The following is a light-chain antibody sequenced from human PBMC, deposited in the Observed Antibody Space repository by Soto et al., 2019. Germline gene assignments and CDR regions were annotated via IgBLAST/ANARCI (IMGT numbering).Light chain of an antibody. V-gene: IGKV3-20*01. Sequence: EIVLTQSPGTLSLSPGERATLSCRASQSVSSNYFAWYQQKPGQAPRLLIYGVSSRATGIPDRFSGSGSGTDFTLTISRLEPEDFAVYYCQQYGSSPSITFGQGTRLEIK. J-gene: IGKJ5*01. CDR1: QSVSSNY. CDR3: QQYGSSPSIT. CDR2: GVS.